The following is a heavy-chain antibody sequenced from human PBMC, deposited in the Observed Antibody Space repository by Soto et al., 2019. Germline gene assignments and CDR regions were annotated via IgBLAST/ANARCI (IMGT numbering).Heavy chain of an antibody. CDR2: ISYDGSNK. D-gene: IGHD2-21*02. CDR3: ARGSYCGGDCYSRGFDY. CDR1: GFTFSSYA. Sequence: QVPLVESGGGVVQPGRSLRLSCAASGFTFSSYAMHWVRQAPGKGLEWVAVISYDGSNKYYADSVKGRFTISRDNSKNTLYLQMNSLRAEDTAVYYCARGSYCGGDCYSRGFDYWGQGTLVTVSS. J-gene: IGHJ4*02. V-gene: IGHV3-30-3*01.